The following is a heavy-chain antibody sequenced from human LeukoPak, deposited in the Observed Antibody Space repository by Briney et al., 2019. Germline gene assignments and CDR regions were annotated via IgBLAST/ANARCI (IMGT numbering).Heavy chain of an antibody. D-gene: IGHD1-26*01. Sequence: SETLSLTCAVYGGSFGGYYWSWIRQPPGKGLEWIGEINHSGSTNYNPSLKSRVTISVDTSKNQFSLKLSSVTAADTAVYYCARGMGAITRGYYMDVWGKGTTVTVSS. CDR3: ARGMGAITRGYYMDV. CDR1: GGSFGGYY. V-gene: IGHV4-34*01. J-gene: IGHJ6*03. CDR2: INHSGST.